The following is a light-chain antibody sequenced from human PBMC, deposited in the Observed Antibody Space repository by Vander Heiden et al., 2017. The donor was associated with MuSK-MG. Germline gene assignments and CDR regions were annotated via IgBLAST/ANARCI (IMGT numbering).Light chain of an antibody. V-gene: IGKV3-11*01. CDR3: QQRSNGHPKWT. CDR1: QSVSSY. J-gene: IGKJ1*01. Sequence: EIVLTQSPATLSLSPGERATLSCRASQSVSSYLAWYQQKPGHAPRLLIYDASNRATGIKARFSGSGYGTDFTLTISSREPEDFAVYYCQQRSNGHPKWTFGQGTKVEIK. CDR2: DAS.